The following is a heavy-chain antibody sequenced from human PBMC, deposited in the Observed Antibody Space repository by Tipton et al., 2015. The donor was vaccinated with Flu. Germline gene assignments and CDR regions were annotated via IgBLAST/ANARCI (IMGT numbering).Heavy chain of an antibody. CDR1: GVSISSSDYA. CDR2: IYHTGNT. CDR3: ARVVITSKVGGAYDV. D-gene: IGHD3-22*01. Sequence: GLVKPSQTLSLTCSVSGVSISSSDYAWTWIRQPPGKGLEWIGYIYHTGNTYYNPSLKSRVTFSVDTSKNQFSLTLRSMTAADTAKYYCARVVITSKVGGAYDVWGQGTMVTVSS. V-gene: IGHV4-30-2*01. J-gene: IGHJ3*01.